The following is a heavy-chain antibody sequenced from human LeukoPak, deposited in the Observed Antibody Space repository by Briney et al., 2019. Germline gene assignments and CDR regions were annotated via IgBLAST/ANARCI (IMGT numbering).Heavy chain of an antibody. CDR3: AREEYSYGQYYFDY. D-gene: IGHD5-18*01. CDR1: GGTFSGYA. CDR2: ITPILGIA. Sequence: SVKVFCKASGGTFSGYAISWVRQAPGQGLEWMGRITPILGIANYAQKFQGRVTITADKSTSTAYMELSSLRSEDTAVYYCAREEYSYGQYYFDYWGQGTLVTVSS. V-gene: IGHV1-69*04. J-gene: IGHJ4*02.